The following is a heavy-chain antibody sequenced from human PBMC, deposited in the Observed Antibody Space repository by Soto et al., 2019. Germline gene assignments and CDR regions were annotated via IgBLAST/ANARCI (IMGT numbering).Heavy chain of an antibody. D-gene: IGHD2-15*01. CDR1: GFTFNTFA. V-gene: IGHV3-23*01. CDR2: LSGSGSLS. J-gene: IGHJ4*02. CDR3: ARDRGGALDS. Sequence: EVLLLESGGGLVQPGGSLRLSCAASGFTFNTFAMTWVRQAPGKGLEWVSALSGSGSLSYYADSVKGRFTISRDNSKNTMYLLMNNLRVDETAVYFCARDRGGALDSWGQGTLVTVSS.